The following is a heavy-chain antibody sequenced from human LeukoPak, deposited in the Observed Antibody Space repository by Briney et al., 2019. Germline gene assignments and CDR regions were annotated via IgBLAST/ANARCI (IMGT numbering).Heavy chain of an antibody. V-gene: IGHV3-11*05. Sequence: PGGSLRLSCAASGFIFSDFYMSWVRQAAGKGLECIAYISPSSHDIIYADSVKGRFTISRDNAKNSLYLQMNSLRAEDMALYYCAKAYSSSWYGFFDYWGQGTLVTVSS. CDR2: ISPSSHDI. CDR1: GFIFSDFY. D-gene: IGHD6-13*01. CDR3: AKAYSSSWYGFFDY. J-gene: IGHJ4*02.